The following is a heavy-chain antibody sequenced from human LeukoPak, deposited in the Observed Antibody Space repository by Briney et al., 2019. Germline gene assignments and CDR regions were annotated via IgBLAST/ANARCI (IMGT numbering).Heavy chain of an antibody. D-gene: IGHD3-3*01. J-gene: IGHJ4*02. CDR1: GFAFSSDA. Sequence: SLRLSCAASGFAFSSDAMHWVCQAPGKGLEWGSVISYNGSNKYYADSVKGRFTISRDNSKNTLYVQMNRLRDQDTAVYYCARGYDFWSAYYLDYWGQGPLVTVSS. CDR3: ARGYDFWSAYYLDY. V-gene: IGHV3-30*16. CDR2: ISYNGSNK.